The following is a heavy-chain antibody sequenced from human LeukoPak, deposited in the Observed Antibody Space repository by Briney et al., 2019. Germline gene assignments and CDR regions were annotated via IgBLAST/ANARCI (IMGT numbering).Heavy chain of an antibody. Sequence: GGSLRLSCAASGFTFKSYWMNWLRQAPGKGLEWVANIKQDGSEKYYVDSVKGRFTISRDNAKNSLYLQMNSLRAEDTAVYYCARDGGDWNSAGVSYWGQGTVVTVSS. CDR3: ARDGGDWNSAGVSY. J-gene: IGHJ4*02. V-gene: IGHV3-7*01. D-gene: IGHD2-21*02. CDR2: IKQDGSEK. CDR1: GFTFKSYW.